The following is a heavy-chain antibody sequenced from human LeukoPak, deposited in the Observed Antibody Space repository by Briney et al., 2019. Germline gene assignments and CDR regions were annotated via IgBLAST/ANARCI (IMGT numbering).Heavy chain of an antibody. CDR3: AKDVSELYYFDY. CDR1: GFTFSSYW. V-gene: IGHV3-23*01. Sequence: GGSLRLSCAASGFTFSSYWMSWVRQAPGKGLEWVSAISGSGGSTYYADSVKGRFTISRDNSKNTLYLQMNSLRAEDTAVYYCAKDVSELYYFDYWGQGTLVTVSS. D-gene: IGHD1-26*01. J-gene: IGHJ4*02. CDR2: ISGSGGST.